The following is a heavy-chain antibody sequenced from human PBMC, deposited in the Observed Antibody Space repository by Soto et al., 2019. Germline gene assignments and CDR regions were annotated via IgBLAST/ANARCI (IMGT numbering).Heavy chain of an antibody. D-gene: IGHD6-13*01. CDR1: GGSISRSSFH. Sequence: QLQLQESGPGLVKPSETLSLTCTVSGGSISRSSFHWGWIRQPPGKGLEWIGSIYYSGSTYYSPSLKSRVAISVDTSKNQFSLKLSSVTAADTAVYYCARRERAAGTDWWFDLWGQGTLVTVSS. CDR3: ARRERAAGTDWWFDL. V-gene: IGHV4-39*01. J-gene: IGHJ5*02. CDR2: IYYSGST.